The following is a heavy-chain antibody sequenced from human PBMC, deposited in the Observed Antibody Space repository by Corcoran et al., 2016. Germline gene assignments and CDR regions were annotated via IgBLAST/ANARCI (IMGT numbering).Heavy chain of an antibody. CDR3: ARGPGSSGHYQPFFGY. CDR2: INHSGST. J-gene: IGHJ4*02. D-gene: IGHD3-22*01. CDR1: GGSFSGYY. Sequence: QVQLQQWGAGLLKPSETLSLTCAVYGGSFSGYYWSWIRQPPGKGLEWIGEINHSGSTNYNPSLKSRVTISVDTSKNQFSLKLSSVTAADTAVYYCARGPGSSGHYQPFFGYWGQGTLVTVSS. V-gene: IGHV4-34*01.